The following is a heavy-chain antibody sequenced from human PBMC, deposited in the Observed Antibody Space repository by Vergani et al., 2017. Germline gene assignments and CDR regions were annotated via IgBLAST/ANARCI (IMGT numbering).Heavy chain of an antibody. V-gene: IGHV4-34*10. CDR1: GGSISSYY. D-gene: IGHD3-3*01. Sequence: QVQLPESGPGLVKPSETLSLTCTVSGGSISSYYWSWIRQPPGKGLEWIGEINHSGSTNYNPSLKSRVTISVDTSKNQFSLKLSSVTAADTAVYYCARIYDFWSGGYYDYWGQGTLVTVSS. J-gene: IGHJ4*02. CDR2: INHSGST. CDR3: ARIYDFWSGGYYDY.